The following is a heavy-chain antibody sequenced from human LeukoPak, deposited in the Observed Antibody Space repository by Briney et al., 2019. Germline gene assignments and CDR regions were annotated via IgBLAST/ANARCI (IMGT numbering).Heavy chain of an antibody. V-gene: IGHV3-23*01. CDR2: IFPSGGEM. Sequence: GRSLRLSCEASGSTFSTFAMIWVRQPPGNGLEWVSSIFPSGGEMHYADSVRGRFTISRDNPKNTLYLQMNSLRAEDTAVYYCARGYYGPDYWGQGTLVIVSS. J-gene: IGHJ4*02. CDR1: GSTFSTFA. CDR3: ARGYYGPDY. D-gene: IGHD1-26*01.